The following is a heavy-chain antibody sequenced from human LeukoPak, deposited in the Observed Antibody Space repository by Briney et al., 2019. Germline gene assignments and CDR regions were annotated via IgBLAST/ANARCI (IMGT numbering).Heavy chain of an antibody. Sequence: GASVKVSCKASGYTFNNHGISWVRQAPGQGLEWMGWISGYNGQTDYAQKFQGRVTLTTDTSTSTAYMEVRSLTSDDTAMYYCARDVRVSQFDYWGQGTPVTVSS. J-gene: IGHJ4*02. V-gene: IGHV1-18*01. CDR3: ARDVRVSQFDY. CDR2: ISGYNGQT. CDR1: GYTFNNHG.